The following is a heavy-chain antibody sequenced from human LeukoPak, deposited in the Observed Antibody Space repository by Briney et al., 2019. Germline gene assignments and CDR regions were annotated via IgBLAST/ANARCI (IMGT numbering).Heavy chain of an antibody. CDR1: GFTFSSFS. Sequence: GGSLRLPCAASGFTFSSFSMNWVRQAPGKGLEWVSYISSSRDKIYYADSVKGRFTISRDNAKNSLSLQMNSLRAEDTAVYYCAKESGVYSGNTRYWYFDIWGRGTLVTVSS. CDR3: AKESGVYSGNTRYWYFDI. J-gene: IGHJ2*01. CDR2: ISSSRDKI. V-gene: IGHV3-48*04. D-gene: IGHD4-23*01.